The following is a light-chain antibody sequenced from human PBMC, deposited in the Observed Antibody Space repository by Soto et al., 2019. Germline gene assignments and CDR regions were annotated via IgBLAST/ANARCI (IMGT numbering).Light chain of an antibody. CDR3: QQLNKYPST. CDR2: AAS. CDR1: QTISSY. V-gene: IGKV1D-13*01. J-gene: IGKJ4*01. Sequence: IQMTHSPSSLSASLVDRVTVTCLASQTISSYVSWYQQKPGKAPKLLIYAASSLQSGVPSRFSGSGSGTDFTLTISSLQPEDFATYYCQQLNKYPSTFGGGTKVDIK.